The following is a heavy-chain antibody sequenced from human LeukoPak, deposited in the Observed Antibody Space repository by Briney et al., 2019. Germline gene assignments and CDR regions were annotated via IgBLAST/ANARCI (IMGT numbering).Heavy chain of an antibody. CDR1: GYTFTGYY. CDR3: ARVISRGAVAGTRAVDH. J-gene: IGHJ4*02. Sequence: GASVKVSCKASGYTFTGYYMHWVRQAPGQGLEWMGWINPNSGGTNYAQKFQGRVTMTRDTSISTAYMELSRLRPDDTAVYYCARVISRGAVAGTRAVDHWGQGTLVTVSS. D-gene: IGHD6-19*01. CDR2: INPNSGGT. V-gene: IGHV1-2*02.